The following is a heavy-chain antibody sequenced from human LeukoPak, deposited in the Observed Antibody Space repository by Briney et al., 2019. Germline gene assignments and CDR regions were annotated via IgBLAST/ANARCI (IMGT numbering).Heavy chain of an antibody. J-gene: IGHJ4*02. CDR3: AKDPRYSGYDFG. V-gene: IGHV3-21*04. D-gene: IGHD5-12*01. CDR2: ISAGGDFV. Sequence: GGSLRLPCAASGFPFSTHSLNWVRQAPGKGLEWVSSISAGGDFVYYGDSVKGRFTMSRDNAKNSLHLQMDSLTAEDTAVHYCAKDPRYSGYDFGGGQGTLVTVSS. CDR1: GFPFSTHS.